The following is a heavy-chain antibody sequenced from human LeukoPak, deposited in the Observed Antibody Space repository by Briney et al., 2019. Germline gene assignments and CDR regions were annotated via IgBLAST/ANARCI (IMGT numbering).Heavy chain of an antibody. CDR1: GGSISSYY. V-gene: IGHV4-59*01. Sequence: SETLSLTCIVSGGSISSYYWSWIRQPPGKGLEWIGYISYSGRTKYNPSLKSRVTMSVDTSKNQFSLNLSFVTAADTAVYYCAGEGDYYGRFDPWGQGTLVTVSS. CDR3: AGEGDYYGRFDP. CDR2: ISYSGRT. J-gene: IGHJ5*02. D-gene: IGHD3-10*01.